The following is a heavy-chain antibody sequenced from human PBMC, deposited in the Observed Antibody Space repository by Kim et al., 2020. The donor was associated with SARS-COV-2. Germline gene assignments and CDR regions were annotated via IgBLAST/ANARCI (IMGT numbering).Heavy chain of an antibody. CDR3: AKADTADYYGMDV. Sequence: GGSLRLSCAASGFTFDDYAMHWVRQAPGKGLEWVSGISWNSGSIGYADSVKGRFTISRDNAKNSLYLQMNSLRAEDTALYYCAKADTADYYGMDVWGQGTTVTLSS. J-gene: IGHJ6*02. CDR1: GFTFDDYA. D-gene: IGHD5-18*01. CDR2: ISWNSGSI. V-gene: IGHV3-9*01.